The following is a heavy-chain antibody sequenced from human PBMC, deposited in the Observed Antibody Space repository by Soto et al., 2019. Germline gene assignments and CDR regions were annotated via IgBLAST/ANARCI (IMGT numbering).Heavy chain of an antibody. CDR1: GDSIRSTYW. CDR3: ARIDYGSGSDYNLDY. Sequence: QVQLQESGPGLVKPSGTLSLTCAVSGDSIRSTYWWTWVRQSPEKGLEWIGEIHHSGSTNYNPSLKSRVTFSVDESKDQFSLNLNSVTAADTAVYYCARIDYGSGSDYNLDYWGQGTLVTVSS. J-gene: IGHJ4*02. D-gene: IGHD3-10*01. CDR2: IHHSGST. V-gene: IGHV4-4*02.